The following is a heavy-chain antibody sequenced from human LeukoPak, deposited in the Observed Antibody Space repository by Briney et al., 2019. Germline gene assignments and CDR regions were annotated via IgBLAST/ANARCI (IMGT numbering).Heavy chain of an antibody. Sequence: ASVKVSCKASGYTFTSYGISWVRQAPGQGLEWMGWISAYNGNTNYAQKLQGRVTMTTDTSTSTAYMELRSLRSDDTAVYYCARTRYYYDSSGYYPYNWFDPWGQGTLVTVSS. V-gene: IGHV1-18*01. CDR3: ARTRYYYDSSGYYPYNWFDP. CDR1: GYTFTSYG. D-gene: IGHD3-22*01. J-gene: IGHJ5*02. CDR2: ISAYNGNT.